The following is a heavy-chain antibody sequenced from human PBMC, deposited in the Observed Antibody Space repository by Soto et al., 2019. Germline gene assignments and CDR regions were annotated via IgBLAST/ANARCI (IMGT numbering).Heavy chain of an antibody. CDR1: GGSFSSASFI. V-gene: IGHV4-31*01. CDR3: PRDHKWDGMDV. Sequence: QVHLQESGPGLVKPSQTLSLTCSVSGGSFSSASFIWSWVRQFPVKDLEWIGYTNYSGTTYFNPSLRRLLTMPVDTSKNQFSLTLSSETAADTAVYYCPRDHKWDGMDVWGKGTTVTV. D-gene: IGHD1-26*01. CDR2: TNYSGTT. J-gene: IGHJ6*03.